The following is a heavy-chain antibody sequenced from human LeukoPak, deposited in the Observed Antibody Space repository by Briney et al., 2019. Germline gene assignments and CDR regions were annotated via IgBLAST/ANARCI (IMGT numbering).Heavy chain of an antibody. CDR3: TTPMLSYYDSSQDDY. CDR2: IKSKTDGGTT. J-gene: IGHJ4*02. Sequence: GGSLRLSCAASGFTFSSYGMHWVRQAPGKGLEWVGRIKSKTDGGTTDYAAPVKGRFTISRDDSKNTLYLQMNSLKTEDTAVYYCTTPMLSYYDSSQDDYWGQGTLVTVSS. V-gene: IGHV3-15*01. CDR1: GFTFSSYG. D-gene: IGHD3-22*01.